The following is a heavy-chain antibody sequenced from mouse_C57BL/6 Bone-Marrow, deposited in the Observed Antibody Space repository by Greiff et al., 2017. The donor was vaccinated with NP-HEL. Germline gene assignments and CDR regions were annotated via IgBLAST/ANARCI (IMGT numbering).Heavy chain of an antibody. CDR1: GFTFSSYG. Sequence: EVKVVESGGDLVKPGGSLKLSCAASGFTFSSYGMSWVRQTPDKRLEWVATISSGGSYTYYPDSVKGRFTISRDNAKNTLYLQMSSLKSEDTAMYYCARRGLLRSDYWGQGTTLTVSS. CDR3: ARRGLLRSDY. V-gene: IGHV5-6*02. J-gene: IGHJ2*01. CDR2: ISSGGSYT. D-gene: IGHD1-1*01.